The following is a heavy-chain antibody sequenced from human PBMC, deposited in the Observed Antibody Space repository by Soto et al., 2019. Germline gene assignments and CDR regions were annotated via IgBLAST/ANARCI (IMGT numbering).Heavy chain of an antibody. D-gene: IGHD3-10*01. CDR1: GFTLDSYT. V-gene: IGHV3-53*01. CDR2: IYSGGST. J-gene: IGHJ5*02. CDR3: ARSSYGSGSPNWFDP. Sequence: GGSLRLSCAASGFTLDSYTMNWVRQAPRKGLEWVSVIYSGGSTYYADSVKGRFTISRDNSKNTLYLQMNSLRAEDTAVYYCARSSYGSGSPNWFDPWGQGTLVTVSS.